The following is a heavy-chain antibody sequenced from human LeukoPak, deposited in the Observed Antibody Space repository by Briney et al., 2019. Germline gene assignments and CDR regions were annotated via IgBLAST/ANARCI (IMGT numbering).Heavy chain of an antibody. CDR3: AKFFVRGVIITPDFDY. Sequence: GGSLRLSCAASGFTFSDNYMSWIRQAPGKGLEWVSYISSSGSIYYADSVKGRFTISRDNSKNTLYLQMNSLRAEDTAVYYCAKFFVRGVIITPDFDYWGQGTLVTVSS. D-gene: IGHD3-10*01. CDR2: ISSSGSI. V-gene: IGHV3-11*01. CDR1: GFTFSDNY. J-gene: IGHJ4*02.